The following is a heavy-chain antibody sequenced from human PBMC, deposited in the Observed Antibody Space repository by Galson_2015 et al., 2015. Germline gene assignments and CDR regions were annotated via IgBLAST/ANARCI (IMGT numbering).Heavy chain of an antibody. Sequence: SVKVSCKASGYTFTGYYMHWVRQAPGQGLEWMGRINPTSGGTNYAQKFQGRVTMTRDTSISTGYMELSRLRSDDTAVYYCARNVDSSGGNCLGYWGQGTLVTVSS. D-gene: IGHD2-15*01. CDR3: ARNVDSSGGNCLGY. V-gene: IGHV1-2*06. J-gene: IGHJ4*02. CDR2: INPTSGGT. CDR1: GYTFTGYY.